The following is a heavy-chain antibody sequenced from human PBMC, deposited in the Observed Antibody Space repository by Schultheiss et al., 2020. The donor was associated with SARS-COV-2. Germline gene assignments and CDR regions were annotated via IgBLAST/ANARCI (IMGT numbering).Heavy chain of an antibody. J-gene: IGHJ4*02. CDR3: ATSRPRGGTVDY. CDR1: GGSISSYY. Sequence: SETLSLTCTVSGGSISSYYWSWIRQPPGKGLEWIGYIYYSGSTNYNPSLKSRVTISVDTSKNQFSLKLSSVTAADTAVYYCATSRPRGGTVDYWGQGILVTVSS. V-gene: IGHV4-59*12. D-gene: IGHD1-7*01. CDR2: IYYSGST.